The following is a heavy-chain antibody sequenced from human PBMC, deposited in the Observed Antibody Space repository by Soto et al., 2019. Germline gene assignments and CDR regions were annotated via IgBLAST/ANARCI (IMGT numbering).Heavy chain of an antibody. CDR2: ISASNGNT. V-gene: IGHV1-18*01. CDR1: GYTFTSYG. Sequence: ASVNGSCKASGYTFTSYGFSWVRQAPGQRLKWMGWISASNGNTNYAQKLQGRVTMTTDTSTGTAYMELRSLRSDDTATTYRTRDSVRYCRYGGCYQGYY. J-gene: IGHJ6*01. CDR3: TRDSVRYCRYGGCYQGYY. D-gene: IGHD2-8*01.